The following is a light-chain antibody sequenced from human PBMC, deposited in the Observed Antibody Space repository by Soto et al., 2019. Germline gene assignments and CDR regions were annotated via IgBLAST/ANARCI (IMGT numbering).Light chain of an antibody. J-gene: IGKJ1*01. V-gene: IGKV4-1*01. CDR3: QQYCSFPWP. CDR1: QSVLYSSNNKNY. CDR2: WAS. Sequence: DIVMTQSPDSLAVSLGERATINCKSSQSVLYSSNNKNYLAWYQQRPGQPPNLLIYWASTRESGVPDRFSGSGSWADFTLTISSLQAEDVAIYYCQQYCSFPWPVGQGTKVEIK.